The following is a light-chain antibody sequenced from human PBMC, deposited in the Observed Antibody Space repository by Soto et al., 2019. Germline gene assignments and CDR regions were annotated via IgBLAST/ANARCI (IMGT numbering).Light chain of an antibody. CDR3: QQSYSTPRT. CDR2: AAS. V-gene: IGKV1-39*01. J-gene: IGKJ1*01. Sequence: IQMTQSAASLSASVGDRVTITCRASQSISSYLNWYELRPEKAPKLLVYAASSLQSGVSSRFSGSGSGTDFTLTISSLEPEDFAPYYCQQSYSTPRTFGRGTKVDI. CDR1: QSISSY.